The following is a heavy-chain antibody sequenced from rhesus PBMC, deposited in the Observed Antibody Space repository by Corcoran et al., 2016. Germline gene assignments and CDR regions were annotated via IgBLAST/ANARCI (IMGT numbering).Heavy chain of an antibody. Sequence: QVQLQESGPGVVKPSETLSLTCAVSGGSISDSYRWSWIRQPPGRGLEWIGYIYGSTTSPNYNPSLKSRVTISKDPSKNQFSLQLSSVTAADPAVYYCARDYYEDDYGYDDYWGQGVLVTVSS. CDR3: ARDYYEDDYGYDDY. CDR1: GGSISDSYR. V-gene: IGHV4S10*01. CDR2: IYGSTTSP. J-gene: IGHJ4*01. D-gene: IGHD3-9*01.